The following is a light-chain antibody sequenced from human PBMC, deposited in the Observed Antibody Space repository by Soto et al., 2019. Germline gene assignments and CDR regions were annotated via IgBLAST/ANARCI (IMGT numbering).Light chain of an antibody. CDR2: KAS. J-gene: IGKJ5*01. CDR3: QQYESYSVT. V-gene: IGKV1-5*03. Sequence: DIQMTQSPSTLSASVGDRVTITCRASQSIDSWLAWYQQKPGKAPKLLIFKASTLESGVPSRFSGSGSGTEFTLTLSSLQPDDFATYYCQQYESYSVTFGQGTRLEIK. CDR1: QSIDSW.